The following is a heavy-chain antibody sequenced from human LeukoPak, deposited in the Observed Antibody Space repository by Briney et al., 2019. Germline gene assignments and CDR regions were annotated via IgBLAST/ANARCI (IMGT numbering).Heavy chain of an antibody. CDR2: INPSGCST. Sequence: ASVKVSCKSSVYTFTSYYMHWVRQARGKGLEWMGLINPSGCSTTYAQKFQGTVTMTREMSPRTLYMQLSSLRAEDTAVYYCAREELELRLGFDYWGQGTLVTVSS. V-gene: IGHV1-46*01. J-gene: IGHJ4*02. CDR3: AREELELRLGFDY. CDR1: VYTFTSYY. D-gene: IGHD1-7*01.